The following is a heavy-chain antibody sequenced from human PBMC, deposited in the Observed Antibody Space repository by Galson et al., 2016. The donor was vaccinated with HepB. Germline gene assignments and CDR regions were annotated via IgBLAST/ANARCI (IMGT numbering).Heavy chain of an antibody. D-gene: IGHD4-17*01. CDR2: ISAYNGNT. V-gene: IGHV1-18*01. Sequence: SVKVSCKASGYTFNNFGVSWVRQAPGQGLQWMGWISAYNGNTISAQKVPDRVTLTTDTSTNTAYMELRSLKFDDTAVYYCARDSGGLDYGDHTEYFQHWGQGSLVIVSS. CDR1: GYTFNNFG. J-gene: IGHJ1*01. CDR3: ARDSGGLDYGDHTEYFQH.